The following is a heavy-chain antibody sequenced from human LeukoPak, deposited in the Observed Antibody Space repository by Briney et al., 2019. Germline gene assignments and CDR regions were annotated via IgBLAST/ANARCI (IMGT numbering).Heavy chain of an antibody. CDR3: AREYGSGSYYRIYNWFDP. Sequence: SETLSLTCTVSGGSISSSSYYWGWIRQPPGKGLEWIGSIYYSGSTYYNPSLKSRVTISVDTSKNQFSLKLSSVTAADTAVYYCAREYGSGSYYRIYNWFDPWGQGTLVTVSS. CDR1: GGSISSSSYY. D-gene: IGHD3-10*01. J-gene: IGHJ5*02. V-gene: IGHV4-39*07. CDR2: IYYSGST.